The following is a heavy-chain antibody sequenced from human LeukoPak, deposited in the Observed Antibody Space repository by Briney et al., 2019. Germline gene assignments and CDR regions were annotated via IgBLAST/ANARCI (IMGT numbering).Heavy chain of an antibody. CDR3: ARDRDGYNSLDY. CDR2: IYYSGST. Sequence: SETLSLTCTVSGGSISSYYWNWIRQPPGKGLEWIGYIYYSGSTNYNPSLKSRVTISADTSKNQFSLKLSSVTAADTAVYYCARDRDGYNSLDYWGQGTLVTVSS. CDR1: GGSISSYY. V-gene: IGHV4-59*01. D-gene: IGHD5-24*01. J-gene: IGHJ4*02.